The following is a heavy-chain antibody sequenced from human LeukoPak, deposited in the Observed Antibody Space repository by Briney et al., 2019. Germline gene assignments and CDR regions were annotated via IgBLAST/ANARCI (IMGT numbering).Heavy chain of an antibody. Sequence: PGGSLSLSCAASGFTFSFYWMHWVRQAPGKGLVWVSHINTDGSSTSYADSVKGRFTISRDNAKNTLFLQMNSLRAEDTAVYYCARAREKYYYDSSGRGDAFGIWGQGTMVIVSS. CDR3: ARAREKYYYDSSGRGDAFGI. V-gene: IGHV3-74*01. D-gene: IGHD3-22*01. CDR1: GFTFSFYW. CDR2: INTDGSST. J-gene: IGHJ3*02.